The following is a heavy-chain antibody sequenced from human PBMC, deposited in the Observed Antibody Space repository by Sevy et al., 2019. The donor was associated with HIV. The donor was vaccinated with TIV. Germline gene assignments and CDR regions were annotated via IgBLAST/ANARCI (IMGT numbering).Heavy chain of an antibody. CDR2: IHYSGRT. CDR3: AREATGAFDY. V-gene: IGHV4-59*01. D-gene: IGHD5-12*01. J-gene: IGHJ4*02. Sequence: SETLSLTCTVSGGSITTYYWSWIRQPPGKGLEWIGYIHYSGRTNYNPPLKSPLTISVDTSKNQFSLKLTSVTAADTAVYYCAREATGAFDYWGQGTLVTVSS. CDR1: GGSITTYY.